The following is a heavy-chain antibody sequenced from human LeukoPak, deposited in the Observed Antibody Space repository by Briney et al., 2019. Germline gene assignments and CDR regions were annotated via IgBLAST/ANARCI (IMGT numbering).Heavy chain of an antibody. CDR3: ARGMVRGVLLTDY. D-gene: IGHD3-10*01. Sequence: ASVKVSCKASGGTFSSYAISWVRQAPGQGLEWMGGIIPIFGSANYAQKFQGRVTMTRDMSTSTVYMELSSLRSEDTAVYYCARGMVRGVLLTDYWGQGTLVTVSS. CDR1: GGTFSSYA. V-gene: IGHV1-69*05. CDR2: IIPIFGSA. J-gene: IGHJ4*02.